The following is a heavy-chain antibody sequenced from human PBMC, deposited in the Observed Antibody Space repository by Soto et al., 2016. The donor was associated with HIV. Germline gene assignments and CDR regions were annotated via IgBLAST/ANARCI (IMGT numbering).Heavy chain of an antibody. CDR2: ISYDGSNK. D-gene: IGHD2-2*01. Sequence: VQLVESGGGVVQPGRSLRLSCAASGFTFSSYAMHWVRQAPGKGLEWVAVISYDGSNKYYADSVKGRFTISRDNSKNTLYLQMNSLRAEDTAVYYCARGLEASCYAASVLWGQGTLVTVSS. CDR3: ARGLEASCYAASVL. J-gene: IGHJ4*02. CDR1: GFTFSSYA. V-gene: IGHV3-30*04.